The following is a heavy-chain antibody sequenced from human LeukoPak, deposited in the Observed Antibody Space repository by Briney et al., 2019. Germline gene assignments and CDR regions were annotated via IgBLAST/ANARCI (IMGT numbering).Heavy chain of an antibody. CDR2: FFPGDSDA. CDR1: GYSFTTYW. V-gene: IGHV5-51*01. Sequence: GESLKISCKASGYSFTTYWIGWVRQMPGKGLEWMGMFFPGDSDARYSPSFQGQVTVSADKSITTAYLQWSTLKASDTAVYYCARGPRGGNWNEALDYWGQGTLVTVSS. D-gene: IGHD1-1*01. CDR3: ARGPRGGNWNEALDY. J-gene: IGHJ4*02.